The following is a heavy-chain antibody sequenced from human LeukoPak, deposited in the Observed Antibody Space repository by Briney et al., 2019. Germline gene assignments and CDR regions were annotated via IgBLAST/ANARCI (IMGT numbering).Heavy chain of an antibody. Sequence: GRSLRLTCAASGFTFSSYGMHWVRQAPGKGLQWVAVISYDGSNKYYADSVKGRFTISRDNSENTLYLQMNSLTAEDTAVYYCAKRMSGSYYPESWGQGTLVTVSS. D-gene: IGHD1-26*01. CDR2: ISYDGSNK. CDR1: GFTFSSYG. CDR3: AKRMSGSYYPES. J-gene: IGHJ5*02. V-gene: IGHV3-30*18.